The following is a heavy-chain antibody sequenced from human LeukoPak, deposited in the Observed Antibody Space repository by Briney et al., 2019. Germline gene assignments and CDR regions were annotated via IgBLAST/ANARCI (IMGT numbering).Heavy chain of an antibody. CDR2: ISAYNGNT. J-gene: IGHJ1*01. D-gene: IGHD2-21*01. Sequence: ASVKVSCKASGYTFTNYGISWVRQAPGQGLEWMGWISAYNGNTNYAQKLQGRVTMTTDTSTSTAYMELRSLRSDDTAVYYCAANAIPWKLTEYFQHWGQGTLVTVSS. CDR1: GYTFTNYG. V-gene: IGHV1-18*01. CDR3: AANAIPWKLTEYFQH.